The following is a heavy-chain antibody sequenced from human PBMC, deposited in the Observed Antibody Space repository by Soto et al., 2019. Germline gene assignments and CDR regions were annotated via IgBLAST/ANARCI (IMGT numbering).Heavy chain of an antibody. D-gene: IGHD2-15*01. V-gene: IGHV1-8*01. CDR2: MNPNSGNT. CDR3: ARGCFMSLTDYYYYYMDV. CDR1: GYTFTSYD. Sequence: ASVKVSCKASGYTFTSYDINWVRQATGQGLEWMGWMNPNSGNTGYAQKFQGRVTMTRNTSISTAYMELSSLRSEDTAVYYCARGCFMSLTDYYYYYMDVSGKGTTVTVSS. J-gene: IGHJ6*03.